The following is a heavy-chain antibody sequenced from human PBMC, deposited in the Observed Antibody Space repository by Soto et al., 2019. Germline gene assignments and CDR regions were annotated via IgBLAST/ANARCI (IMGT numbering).Heavy chain of an antibody. CDR2: VFFSGST. V-gene: IGHV4-61*01. D-gene: IGHD3-22*01. CDR1: GASVGSGSFY. J-gene: IGHJ4*02. Sequence: SETLSLTCTVSGASVGSGSFYWSWIRQPPGKGLEWIGYVFFSGSTNYNPSLKSRVTISIDTSKNQFSLKLISVTAADTAVYYCARVSTYYFDSSGSYTSDYWGQGTLVTV. CDR3: ARVSTYYFDSSGSYTSDY.